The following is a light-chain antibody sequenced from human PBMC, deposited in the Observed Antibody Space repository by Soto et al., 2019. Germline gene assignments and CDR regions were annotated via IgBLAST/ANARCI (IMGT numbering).Light chain of an antibody. Sequence: ESVLTQSPATLSLSPGERATLSCRASQSVSSYLAWYQQKPGQAPRLLLYDASNRATGIPARFSGSGSGTDFTLTISSLEPEDFAVYYCQQRSNWPPRLTFGGRTKVDIK. CDR1: QSVSSY. V-gene: IGKV3-11*01. CDR3: QQRSNWPPRLT. CDR2: DAS. J-gene: IGKJ4*01.